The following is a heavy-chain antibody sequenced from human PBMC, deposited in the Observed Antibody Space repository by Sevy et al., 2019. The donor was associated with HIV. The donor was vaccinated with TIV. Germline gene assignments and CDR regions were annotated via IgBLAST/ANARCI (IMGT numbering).Heavy chain of an antibody. V-gene: IGHV3-23*01. CDR3: AKDVRGRVAEYFDY. D-gene: IGHD6-19*01. CDR1: GFTFSSYA. CDR2: ISGSGGST. J-gene: IGHJ4*02. Sequence: GGSQRLSCAASGFTFSSYAMSWVRQAPGKGLEWVSAISGSGGSTYYADSVKGRFTISRDNSKNTLYLQMNSLRAEDTAVYYCAKDVRGRVAEYFDYWGQGTLVTVSS.